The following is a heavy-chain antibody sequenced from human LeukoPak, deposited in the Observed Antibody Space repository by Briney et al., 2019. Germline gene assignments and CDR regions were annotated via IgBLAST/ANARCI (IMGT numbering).Heavy chain of an antibody. CDR1: GGSISSYY. D-gene: IGHD2-2*01. CDR2: IYTSGST. J-gene: IGHJ5*02. CDR3: ARDVRYCSSTSCYRIDP. Sequence: KPSETLSLTCTVSGGSISSYYWSGIRQPAGKGLEWIGRIYTSGSTNYNPSLKSRVTMSVDTSKNQFSLKLSSVTAADTAVYYCARDVRYCSSTSCYRIDPWGQGTLVTVSS. V-gene: IGHV4-4*07.